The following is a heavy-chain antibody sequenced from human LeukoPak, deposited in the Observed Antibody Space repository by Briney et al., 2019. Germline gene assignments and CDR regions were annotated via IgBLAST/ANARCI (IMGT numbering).Heavy chain of an antibody. CDR3: ARQKAVPRSRGAFDV. Sequence: SETLSLTCTVSGGSISNSSYYCGWIRQSPGKGLEWIGTVYYSGTTYYNPSLKSRVTISVDTSKNQFSLKLNSVTAADTAVFYCARQKAVPRSRGAFDVWGQGTMVTVSS. J-gene: IGHJ3*01. V-gene: IGHV4-39*01. D-gene: IGHD4-17*01. CDR2: VYYSGTT. CDR1: GGSISNSSYY.